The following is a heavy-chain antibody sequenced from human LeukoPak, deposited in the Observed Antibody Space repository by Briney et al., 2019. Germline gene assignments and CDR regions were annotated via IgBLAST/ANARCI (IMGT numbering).Heavy chain of an antibody. CDR2: ISAYNGNT. CDR1: GYTFTSYG. V-gene: IGHV1-18*01. J-gene: IGHJ4*02. CDR3: ARGDYDSSGYYYGYYFDY. Sequence: GASVKVSCKASGYTFTSYGSSWVRQAPGQGLEWMGWISAYNGNTNYAQKLQGRVTMTTDTSTSTAYMELRSLRSDDTAVYYCARGDYDSSGYYYGYYFDYWGQGTLVTVSS. D-gene: IGHD3-22*01.